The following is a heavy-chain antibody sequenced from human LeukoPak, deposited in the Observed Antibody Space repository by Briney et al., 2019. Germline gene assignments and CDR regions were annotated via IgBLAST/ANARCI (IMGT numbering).Heavy chain of an antibody. CDR3: AREKDDHGDPGPLDA. D-gene: IGHD4-17*01. CDR1: GFMFSKSW. V-gene: IGHV3-74*01. Sequence: PGVSLRLSCAASGFMFSKSWMHWVRQVPGKGLVWVARIYNDGSTTNYADSVKGRFTISRDNAANRLFVQMSSLRAEDTAVYYCAREKDDHGDPGPLDAWGQGDLVTVSS. CDR2: IYNDGSTT. J-gene: IGHJ5*02.